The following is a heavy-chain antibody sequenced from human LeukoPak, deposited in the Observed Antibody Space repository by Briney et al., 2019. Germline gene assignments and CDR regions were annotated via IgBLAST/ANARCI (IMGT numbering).Heavy chain of an antibody. CDR2: IYTSGST. V-gene: IGHV4-4*07. D-gene: IGHD2-2*02. Sequence: PSETLSLTCTVSGGSISSYYWSWIRQPAGKGLEWIGRIYTSGSTNYNPSLKSRVTMSVDTSKNQFSLKLSSVTAADTAVYYCARDRYCSSASCYSYMDVWGKGTTVTVPS. CDR1: GGSISSYY. CDR3: ARDRYCSSASCYSYMDV. J-gene: IGHJ6*03.